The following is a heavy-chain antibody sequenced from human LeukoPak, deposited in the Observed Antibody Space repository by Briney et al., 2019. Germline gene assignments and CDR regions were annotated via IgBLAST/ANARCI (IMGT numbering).Heavy chain of an antibody. J-gene: IGHJ5*02. V-gene: IGHV3-11*01. D-gene: IGHD2-21*02. Sequence: GGSLRLSCAASGFTFDDYAMHWVRQAPGKGLEWVSYISSSGSTIYYADSVKGRFTISRDNAKNSLYLQMNSLRAEDTAVYYCARRIVVVTANWFDPWGQGTLVTVSS. CDR1: GFTFDDYA. CDR2: ISSSGSTI. CDR3: ARRIVVVTANWFDP.